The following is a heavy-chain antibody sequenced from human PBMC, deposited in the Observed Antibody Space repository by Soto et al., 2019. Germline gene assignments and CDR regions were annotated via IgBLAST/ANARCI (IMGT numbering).Heavy chain of an antibody. CDR3: ARALGPRDHFDY. D-gene: IGHD2-21*02. Sequence: PSETLSLTCTVSGGSISSYYWSWIRQPPGKGLEWIGYIYYSGSTNYNPSLKSRVTISVDTSKNQFSLKLSSVTAADTAVYYCARALGPRDHFDYWGQGTLVTVSS. V-gene: IGHV4-59*01. CDR1: GGSISSYY. J-gene: IGHJ4*02. CDR2: IYYSGST.